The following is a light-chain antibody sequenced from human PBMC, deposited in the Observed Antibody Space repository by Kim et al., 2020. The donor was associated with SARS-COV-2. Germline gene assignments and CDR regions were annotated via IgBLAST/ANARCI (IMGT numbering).Light chain of an antibody. CDR1: CSDVGGYDY. CDR3: SSYAGSNDYV. J-gene: IGLJ1*01. V-gene: IGLV2-8*01. CDR2: EVT. Sequence: GQSVTMSCTGTCSDVGGYDYVSWYQQHPGKAPKLIIYEVTKRPSGVPDRFSGSKSGNTASLTVSGLQAEDEADYYCSSYAGSNDYVFGTGTQVTVL.